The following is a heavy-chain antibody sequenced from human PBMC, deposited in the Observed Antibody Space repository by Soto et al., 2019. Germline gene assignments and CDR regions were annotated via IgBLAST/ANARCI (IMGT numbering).Heavy chain of an antibody. Sequence: ASVKVSWKTSGFTFTSSAIQWVRQARGQRLEWIGWIVVGSDNTNYAQKFQERVTITRDLSTNTIYMDLSGLRSEDTAVYYCAAGPSFWQNYYYGAMDVCGQGTTVT. CDR3: AAGPSFWQNYYYGAMDV. CDR1: GFTFTSSA. CDR2: IVVGSDNT. V-gene: IGHV1-58*02. J-gene: IGHJ6*02.